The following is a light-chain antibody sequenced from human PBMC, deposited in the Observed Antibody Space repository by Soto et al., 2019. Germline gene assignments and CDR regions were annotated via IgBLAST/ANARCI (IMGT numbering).Light chain of an antibody. CDR3: SSHTSGSTRV. J-gene: IGLJ1*01. Sequence: SVLTQPASVSGSPGQSIAISCTGTSSDVGGYDYVSWYQQHPDKAPKLMIYEVTKRPSGVSNRFSGSKSGNTASLTISGLQPEDEADYYCSSHTSGSTRVFVSGTKVTVL. CDR1: SSDVGGYDY. CDR2: EVT. V-gene: IGLV2-14*01.